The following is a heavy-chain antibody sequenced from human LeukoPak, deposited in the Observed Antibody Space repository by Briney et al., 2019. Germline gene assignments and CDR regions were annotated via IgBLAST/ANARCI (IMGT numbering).Heavy chain of an antibody. V-gene: IGHV3-30*03. D-gene: IGHD1-26*01. CDR1: GFTFSSYG. J-gene: IGHJ4*02. CDR2: ISYDGSNK. Sequence: GGSLRLSCAASGFTFSSYGMHWVRQAPGKGLEWVAVISYDGSNKYYADSVKGRFTISRDNAKNSLYLQMNSLRAEDTAVYYCTTDGKTSGSLNYWGQGTLVTVSS. CDR3: TTDGKTSGSLNY.